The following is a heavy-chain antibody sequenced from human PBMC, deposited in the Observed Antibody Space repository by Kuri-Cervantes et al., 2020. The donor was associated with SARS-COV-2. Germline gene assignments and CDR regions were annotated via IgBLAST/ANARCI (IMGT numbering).Heavy chain of an antibody. J-gene: IGHJ3*02. CDR3: AHTLVLWFGESYDAFDI. D-gene: IGHD3-10*01. V-gene: IGHV2-5*02. CDR2: IYWDDDK. Sequence: SGPTLVTPTQTLTLTCTFSGFSLSTNGVSVGRSRQPPGKALVWLAHIYWDDDKRYSSSLKSRLTITKDSYKNQVVLTMTNMDPVDTATYYCAHTLVLWFGESYDAFDIWGQGTMVTVSS. CDR1: GFSLSTNGVS.